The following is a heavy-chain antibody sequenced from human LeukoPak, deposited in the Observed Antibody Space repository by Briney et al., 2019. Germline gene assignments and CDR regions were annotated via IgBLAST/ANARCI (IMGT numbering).Heavy chain of an antibody. CDR2: INPSGGST. CDR3: ARVPYYYDSSGETPDAFDI. V-gene: IGHV1-46*01. J-gene: IGHJ3*02. CDR1: GHTFTSYY. Sequence: ASVKVSCKASGHTFTSYYMHWVRQAPGQGLEWMGIINPSGGSTSYAQKFQGRVTMTRDTSTSTVYMELSSLRSEDTAVYYCARVPYYYDSSGETPDAFDIWGQGTMVTVSS. D-gene: IGHD3-22*01.